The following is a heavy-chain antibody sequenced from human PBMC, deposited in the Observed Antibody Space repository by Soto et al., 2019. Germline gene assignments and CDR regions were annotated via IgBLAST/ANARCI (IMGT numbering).Heavy chain of an antibody. Sequence: PSETLSLTCTVSGGSISSGGYFWSWVRQHPGKGLEWIGNIYYSGRTYYNPSLKSRVTISVDTSKNQFSLKLSSVTAADTAVYYCARFAREENPKVGSWCYFDYWGQGTRVTVSS. CDR1: GGSISSGGYF. J-gene: IGHJ4*02. CDR2: IYYSGRT. CDR3: ARFAREENPKVGSWCYFDY. D-gene: IGHD2-8*01. V-gene: IGHV4-31*03.